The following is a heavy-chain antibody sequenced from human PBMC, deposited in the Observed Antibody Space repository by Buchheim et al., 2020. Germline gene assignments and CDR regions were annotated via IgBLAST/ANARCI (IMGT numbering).Heavy chain of an antibody. Sequence: EVQLVESGGGLVKPGGSLRLSCAASGFTFSSYSMNWVRQAHGKGLEWVSSISSISSYIYYEDSVKGRFTISRDNAKNSLNLQMNSLRAEDTAVYYCARATYYYDSSGYYYGMDVWGQGTT. D-gene: IGHD3-22*01. CDR2: ISSISSYI. J-gene: IGHJ6*02. V-gene: IGHV3-21*01. CDR1: GFTFSSYS. CDR3: ARATYYYDSSGYYYGMDV.